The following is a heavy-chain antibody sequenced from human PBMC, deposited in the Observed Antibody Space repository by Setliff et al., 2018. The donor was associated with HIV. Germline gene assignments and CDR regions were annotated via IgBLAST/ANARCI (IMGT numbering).Heavy chain of an antibody. Sequence: ASVKVSCKTSGFTFTGYYMHWVRQAPGQGLEWMGWINPNSGGTYYADSVKGRFTISRDNSKNTLYLQMSSLRAEDTAVYYCVKARVDGDYYYYYYMDVWGKGTTVTVSS. D-gene: IGHD4-17*01. V-gene: IGHV1-2*02. CDR2: INPNSGGT. CDR3: VKARVDGDYYYYYYMDV. J-gene: IGHJ6*03. CDR1: GFTFTGYY.